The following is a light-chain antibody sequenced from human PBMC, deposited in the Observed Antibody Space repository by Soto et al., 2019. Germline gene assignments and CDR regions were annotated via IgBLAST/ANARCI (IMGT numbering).Light chain of an antibody. CDR1: RILIYEDGDAY. CDR3: MQRIKFPLT. V-gene: IGKV2-30*01. Sequence: DVVMTQSPLSLSFTLGQPSCISCIASRILIYEDGDAYLNWFHQRPGQSPRRLIYMVSKRDSGVPDRFSGSGSGTDFTLKISRVEAEDVGVYYCMQRIKFPLTFGGGTKVDIK. CDR2: MVS. J-gene: IGKJ4*01.